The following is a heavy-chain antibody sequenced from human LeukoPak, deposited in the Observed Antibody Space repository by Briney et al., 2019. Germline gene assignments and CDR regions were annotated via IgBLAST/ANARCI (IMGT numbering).Heavy chain of an antibody. D-gene: IGHD2-15*01. V-gene: IGHV4-4*07. CDR2: IHVGGTT. J-gene: IGHJ6*03. Sequence: SETLSLTCTVSGGSMGNDYWSWIRQPAGKGLEWIGRIHVGGTTNYNPSFNSRLTISLDKSKNQFSLKLSSVTAADTAVYCCARDDQLGYCSGGTCNPHYFYYMDVRGKGTTVTVSS. CDR1: GGSMGNDY. CDR3: ARDDQLGYCSGGTCNPHYFYYMDV.